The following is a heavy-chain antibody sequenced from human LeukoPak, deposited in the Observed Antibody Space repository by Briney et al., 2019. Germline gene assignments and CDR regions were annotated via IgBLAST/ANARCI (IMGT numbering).Heavy chain of an antibody. J-gene: IGHJ4*02. V-gene: IGHV4-4*07. CDR3: ARVPSSRAPFDY. D-gene: IGHD2-2*01. Sequence: PSQTLSLTCTVSGGAISSYHWSWIRQPAGKGLEWIGRIYTSGSTNYNPSLKSRVTMSVDTSKNQFSLRLSSVTAADTAVYYCARVPSSRAPFDYWGQGTLVTVSS. CDR1: GGAISSYH. CDR2: IYTSGST.